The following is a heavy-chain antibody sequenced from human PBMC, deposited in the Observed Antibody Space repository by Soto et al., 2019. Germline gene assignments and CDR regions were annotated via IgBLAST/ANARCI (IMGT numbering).Heavy chain of an antibody. V-gene: IGHV1-8*01. CDR2: MNPNSGNT. CDR3: GRGVNDFWSGRQGGYYYMDV. CDR1: GYTFTSYD. Sequence: ASVKVSCKASGYTFTSYDINWVRQATGQGLEWMGWMNPNSGNTGYAQKFQGRVTMTRNTSISTAYMELSSIRSEDTAVYYCGRGVNDFWSGRQGGYYYMDVWGKGPPVTVSS. J-gene: IGHJ6*03. D-gene: IGHD3-3*01.